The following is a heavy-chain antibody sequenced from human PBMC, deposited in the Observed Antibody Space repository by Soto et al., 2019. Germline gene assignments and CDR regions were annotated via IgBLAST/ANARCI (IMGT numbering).Heavy chain of an antibody. Sequence: GESLKISCAASGFTFSSYAMSWVRQAPGKGLEWVSAISGSGGSTYYADSVKGRFTISRDNSKNTLYLQMNSLRAEDTAVYYCAKDSREVVVVVAATLHDAFDIWGQGTMVTVSS. CDR2: ISGSGGST. V-gene: IGHV3-23*01. D-gene: IGHD2-15*01. CDR1: GFTFSSYA. CDR3: AKDSREVVVVVAATLHDAFDI. J-gene: IGHJ3*02.